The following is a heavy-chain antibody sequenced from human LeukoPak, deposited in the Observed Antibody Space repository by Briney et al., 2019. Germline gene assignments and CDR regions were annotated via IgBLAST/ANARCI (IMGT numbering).Heavy chain of an antibody. J-gene: IGHJ5*02. CDR2: INPNGGGA. D-gene: IGHD1-20*01. Sequence: GASVKVCFYASGYTFTGYYMRLVREAPGQGLEWKGWINPNGGGANYAQEVQGRVRMTMARAISTAYMDLSMLRLGDTAVYYCSRDPHSYNWNVNRLHPWGQGTLVTVSS. V-gene: IGHV1-2*02. CDR1: GYTFTGYY. CDR3: SRDPHSYNWNVNRLHP.